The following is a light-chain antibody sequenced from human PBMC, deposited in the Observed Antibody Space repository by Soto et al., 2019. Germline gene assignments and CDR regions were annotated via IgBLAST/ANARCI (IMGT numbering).Light chain of an antibody. CDR3: MQALPSWT. V-gene: IGKV2-28*01. Sequence: DVVMTQSPLSLPVTPGEPASISCRSSQSLLHSNGYNYLDWYLQKPGQSPQLLIYLGSHRASGVPDRFSGSGAGTDFTLKISRVEAEDVGVYYCMQALPSWTFGQGTKVEIK. CDR1: QSLLHSNGYNY. CDR2: LGS. J-gene: IGKJ1*01.